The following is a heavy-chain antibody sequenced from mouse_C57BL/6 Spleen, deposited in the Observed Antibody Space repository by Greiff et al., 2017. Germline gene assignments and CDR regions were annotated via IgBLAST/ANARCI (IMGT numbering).Heavy chain of an antibody. CDR1: GYTFTSYW. D-gene: IGHD1-1*01. J-gene: IGHJ2*01. CDR3: ARSSVYYGRSPFFDY. V-gene: IGHV1-52*01. CDR2: IDTSDSET. Sequence: VQLQQPGAELVRPGSSVKLSCKASGYTFTSYWMHWVKQRPIQGLEWIGNIDTSDSETPYNQKFKDKATLTVDKSYSTAYMQLSSLTSEYSAVYYGARSSVYYGRSPFFDYWGQGTTLTVSS.